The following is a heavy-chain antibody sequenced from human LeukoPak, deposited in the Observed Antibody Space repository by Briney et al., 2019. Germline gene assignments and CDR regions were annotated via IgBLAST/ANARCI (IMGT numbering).Heavy chain of an antibody. CDR3: ARGTRNWPQDFWSGSYYFDY. CDR1: GGSISSGSYY. Sequence: SETLSLTCTVSGGSISSGSYYWSWIRQPAGKGLEWIGRIYTSGSTNYNPSLKSRVTISVDTSKNQFSLKLSSVTAADTAVYYCARGTRNWPQDFWSGSYYFDYWGQGTLVTVSS. J-gene: IGHJ4*02. V-gene: IGHV4-61*02. D-gene: IGHD3-3*01. CDR2: IYTSGST.